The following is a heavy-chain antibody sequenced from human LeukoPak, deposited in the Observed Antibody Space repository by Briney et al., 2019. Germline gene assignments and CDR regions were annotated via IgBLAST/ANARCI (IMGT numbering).Heavy chain of an antibody. CDR1: GGSISSGGYY. CDR2: IYYSGST. D-gene: IGHD2-15*01. Sequence: PSQTLSLTCTVSGGSISSGGYYWSWIRRHPGKGLEWIGYIYYSGSTYYNPSLKSRVTISVDTSKNHFSLKLSSVTAADTAVYYCARWGLLVGAANCFDPWGQGTLVTVSS. V-gene: IGHV4-31*03. J-gene: IGHJ5*02. CDR3: ARWGLLVGAANCFDP.